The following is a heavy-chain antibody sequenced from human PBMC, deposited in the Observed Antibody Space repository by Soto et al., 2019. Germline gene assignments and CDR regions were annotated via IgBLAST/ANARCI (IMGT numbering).Heavy chain of an antibody. CDR3: ARLGPVRLSGLSYSYHYIGV. J-gene: IGHJ6*03. V-gene: IGHV4-59*01. D-gene: IGHD2-15*01. Sequence: SETLSLTCTVSGGSLSSYYWGWIRQSPGKGLEWIGSIFYSGSFNHNPSLKSRATISLDTSKNQFSLKLTSVTAADTVVYFCARLGPVRLSGLSYSYHYIGVWGKGTTVTVSS. CDR2: IFYSGSF. CDR1: GGSLSSYY.